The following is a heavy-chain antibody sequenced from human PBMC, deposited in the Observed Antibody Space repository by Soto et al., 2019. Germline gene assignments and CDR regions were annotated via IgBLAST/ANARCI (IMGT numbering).Heavy chain of an antibody. V-gene: IGHV4-34*01. CDR1: GGSFTNFY. CDR2: INHRGGT. J-gene: IGHJ3*02. D-gene: IGHD5-18*01. CDR3: ARGGPTGYSI. Sequence: QVQLRQWGAGLLKPSETLSLTCAVYGGSFTNFYWSWIRQPPGKGLEWIGEINHRGGTNYNPSLKSRVTISVDTSKNQFSLKLSSVTAADTAVYYCARGGPTGYSIWGQGTMVTVSS.